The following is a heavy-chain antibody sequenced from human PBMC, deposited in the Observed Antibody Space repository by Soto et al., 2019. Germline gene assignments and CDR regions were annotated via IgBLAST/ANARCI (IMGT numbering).Heavy chain of an antibody. CDR1: GGTFSSYA. D-gene: IGHD1-7*01. V-gene: IGHV1-69*13. J-gene: IGHJ4*02. CDR3: ARGENWNYLEYYFDY. Sequence: SVKVSCKASGGTFSSYAISWVRQAPGQGLEWMGGIIPIFGTANYAQKFQGRVTITADASTSTAYMELSSLRSEDTAVYYCARGENWNYLEYYFDYWGQGTLVTVSS. CDR2: IIPIFGTA.